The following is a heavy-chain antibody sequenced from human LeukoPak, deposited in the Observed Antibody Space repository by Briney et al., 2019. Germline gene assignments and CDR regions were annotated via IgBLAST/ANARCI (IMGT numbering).Heavy chain of an antibody. Sequence: GGSLRLSCAASGFTFSSYAMSWVRQAPGKGLEWVSAISGSGGSTYYADSVKGRFTISRDNSKNTLYLQMNSLRAEDTAVYYCAKPATLRGPRYYDSNPYPVWYFDYWGQGTLVTVPS. D-gene: IGHD3-22*01. V-gene: IGHV3-23*01. J-gene: IGHJ4*02. CDR2: ISGSGGST. CDR3: AKPATLRGPRYYDSNPYPVWYFDY. CDR1: GFTFSSYA.